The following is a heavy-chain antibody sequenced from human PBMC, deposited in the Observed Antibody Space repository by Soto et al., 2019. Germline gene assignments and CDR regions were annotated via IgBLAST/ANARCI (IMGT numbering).Heavy chain of an antibody. J-gene: IGHJ2*01. V-gene: IGHV4-59*08. D-gene: IGHD1-26*01. CDR3: ARLWWGARGTSGYFDL. CDR1: GGSISNYY. Sequence: QVQLQESGPGLVKPSETLFLTCTVSGGSISNYYWSWIRQPPGKGLEWIGYIYYSGSTNYNPSLKSRVTISVDTSKNQFSLKLSSVTAADTAVYYCARLWWGARGTSGYFDLWGRGILVTVSS. CDR2: IYYSGST.